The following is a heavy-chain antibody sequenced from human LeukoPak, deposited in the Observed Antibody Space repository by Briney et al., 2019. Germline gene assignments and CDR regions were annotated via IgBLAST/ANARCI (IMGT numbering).Heavy chain of an antibody. D-gene: IGHD3-22*01. J-gene: IGHJ4*02. CDR2: IHYTGTT. CDR3: VREITMAVVVD. V-gene: IGHV4-59*11. Sequence: SETLSLTCIVSGGSINNHYWTWIRQTPGKGLEWIGDIHYTGTTKYNPSLKSRVTISVDTSKNQFSLKLSSVTAADTAVYYCVREITMAVVVDGGQGTLVTVSS. CDR1: GGSINNHY.